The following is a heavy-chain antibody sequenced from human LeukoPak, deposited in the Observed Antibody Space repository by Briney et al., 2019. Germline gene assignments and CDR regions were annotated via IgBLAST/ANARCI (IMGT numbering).Heavy chain of an antibody. D-gene: IGHD2-15*01. Sequence: PGGSLRLSCAASGFTFSSYSMNWVRQAPGKGMEWVSSISSSSSYIYYADSVKDRFTISRDNAKNSLYLQMNSLRAEDTAVYYCAGDSCSDYWGQGTLVTVSS. J-gene: IGHJ4*02. CDR1: GFTFSSYS. CDR2: ISSSSSYI. V-gene: IGHV3-21*01. CDR3: AGDSCSDY.